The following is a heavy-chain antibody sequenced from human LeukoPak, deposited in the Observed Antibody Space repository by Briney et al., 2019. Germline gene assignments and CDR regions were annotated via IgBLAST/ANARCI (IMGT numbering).Heavy chain of an antibody. CDR2: IYYSGST. CDR3: ARQVRDSSPGLYFDY. V-gene: IGHV4-39*01. Sequence: PSETLSLTCTVSGGSISSSSYYWGWIRQPPGKGLEWIGSIYYSGSTYYNPSLKSRVTISVDTSKNQFSLKLSSVTAADTAVYYCARQVRDSSPGLYFDYWGQGILVTVSS. CDR1: GGSISSSSYY. J-gene: IGHJ4*02. D-gene: IGHD3-22*01.